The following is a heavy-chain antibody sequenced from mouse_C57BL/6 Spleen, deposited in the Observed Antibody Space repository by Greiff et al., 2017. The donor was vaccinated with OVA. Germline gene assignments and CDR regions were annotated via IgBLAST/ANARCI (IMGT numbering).Heavy chain of an antibody. CDR1: GYTFTDYE. V-gene: IGHV1-15*01. D-gene: IGHD2-12*01. Sequence: VQLQQSGAELVRPGASVTLSCKASGYTFTDYEMHWVKQTPVPGLEWIGAIDPETGGTAYNQKFKGKAILTADKSSSTAYMELRSLTSEDSAVYYCTLYDGYAMDYWGQGTSVTVSS. CDR3: TLYDGYAMDY. CDR2: IDPETGGT. J-gene: IGHJ4*01.